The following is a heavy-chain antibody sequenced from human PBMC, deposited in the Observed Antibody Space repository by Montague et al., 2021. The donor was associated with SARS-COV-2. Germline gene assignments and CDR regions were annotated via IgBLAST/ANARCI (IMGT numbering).Heavy chain of an antibody. CDR3: VRGGTMTVVVFDY. Sequence: SETLSLTCTVSGDSISNSNWWTWVRQSPGRGLEWIGEVFRSGDSXYNPSLKSRVTMSVDMSRNQFSLSLSNVTAADTAIYYCVRGGTMTVVVFDYWGQGILVTVSS. D-gene: IGHD3-22*01. V-gene: IGHV4-4*02. J-gene: IGHJ4*02. CDR1: GDSISNSNW. CDR2: VFRSGDS.